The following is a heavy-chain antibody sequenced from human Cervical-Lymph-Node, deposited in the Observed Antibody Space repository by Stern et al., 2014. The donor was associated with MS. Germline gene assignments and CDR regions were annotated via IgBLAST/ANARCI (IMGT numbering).Heavy chain of an antibody. CDR1: GGTFSSYA. Sequence: VQLVQSGAEVKKPGSSVKVSCKASGGTFSSYAISWVRQAPGQGLEWMGGIIPIFGTASYAQKFQGRVTIPADESTSTAYMELSSLRSEDTAVYYCARGNVVVTATRPYYYYYYGMDVWGQGTTVTVSS. V-gene: IGHV1-69*01. D-gene: IGHD2-21*02. CDR2: IIPIFGTA. CDR3: ARGNVVVTATRPYYYYYYGMDV. J-gene: IGHJ6*02.